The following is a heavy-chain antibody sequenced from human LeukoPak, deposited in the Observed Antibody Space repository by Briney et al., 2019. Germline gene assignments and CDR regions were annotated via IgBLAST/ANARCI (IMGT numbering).Heavy chain of an antibody. D-gene: IGHD5-18*01. Sequence: ASVKVSCKAFGYTFTNYGISWVRQAPGRGLEWMGWINPNSGGTNYAQKFQGRVTMTRDTSISTAYMELSRLRSDDTAVYYCARAGLRGYSYGYYYYYYMDVWGKGTTVTISS. V-gene: IGHV1-2*02. CDR3: ARAGLRGYSYGYYYYYYMDV. J-gene: IGHJ6*03. CDR1: GYTFTNYG. CDR2: INPNSGGT.